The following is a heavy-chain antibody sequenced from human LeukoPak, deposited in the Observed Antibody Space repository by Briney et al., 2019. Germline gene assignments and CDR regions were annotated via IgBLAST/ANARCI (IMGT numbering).Heavy chain of an antibody. J-gene: IGHJ4*02. D-gene: IGHD3-22*01. CDR3: ARRIYESSGYNY. CDR2: INPNSGGT. CDR1: GNTFTGFY. V-gene: IGHV1-2*02. Sequence: ASVKVSCKASGNTFTGFYMHWVRQAPGQGLEWMGWINPNSGGTDYAQKFQGRVTMTRDTSISTAYMELSGLRSDDTAVHYCARRIYESSGYNYWGQGNLVTVSS.